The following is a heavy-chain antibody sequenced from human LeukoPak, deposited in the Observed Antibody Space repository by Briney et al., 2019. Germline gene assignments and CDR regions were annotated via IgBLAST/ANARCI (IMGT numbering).Heavy chain of an antibody. CDR1: GGSFSGYY. J-gene: IGHJ5*02. CDR2: INHSGST. CDR3: ARGRLYYYGSGSYFTP. V-gene: IGHV4-34*01. D-gene: IGHD3-10*01. Sequence: SETLSLTCAVYGGSFSGYYWSWIRQPPGKGLEWIGEINHSGSTNYNPSLKSRVTISVDTSKNQFSLKLSSETAADTAVYYCARGRLYYYGSGSYFTPWGQGTLVTVSS.